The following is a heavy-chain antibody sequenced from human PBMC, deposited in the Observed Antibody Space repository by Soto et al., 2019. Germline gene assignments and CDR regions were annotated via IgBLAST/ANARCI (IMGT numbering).Heavy chain of an antibody. CDR1: GYTFSGYY. Sequence: QGQLVQSGAEVKKPGASVKVSCKASGYTFSGYYLHWVRQAPGQGLEWMGWINPSSGGTNYAQKFQGSVTMTRDTSITTAYVEVSSLTSDDTAVYFCPRARETFSGFDFWGRETLVTVSS. J-gene: IGHJ2*01. CDR3: PRARETFSGFDF. D-gene: IGHD1-26*01. CDR2: INPSSGGT. V-gene: IGHV1-2*04.